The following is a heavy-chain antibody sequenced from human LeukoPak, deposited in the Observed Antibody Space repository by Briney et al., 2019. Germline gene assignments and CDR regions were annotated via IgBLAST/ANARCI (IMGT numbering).Heavy chain of an antibody. D-gene: IGHD1-26*01. J-gene: IGHJ4*02. CDR1: GFTFSNYW. CDR3: ARGEGLGTTNGGYYFAY. Sequence: GGSLRLSCATSGFTFSNYWMSWVRRAPGKGLEWVANIKQDGSDKYYVDSVKGRFTISRDNAKNSLYLQMNTLRAEDTAVYYCARGEGLGTTNGGYYFAYWGQGSLVIVSS. CDR2: IKQDGSDK. V-gene: IGHV3-7*01.